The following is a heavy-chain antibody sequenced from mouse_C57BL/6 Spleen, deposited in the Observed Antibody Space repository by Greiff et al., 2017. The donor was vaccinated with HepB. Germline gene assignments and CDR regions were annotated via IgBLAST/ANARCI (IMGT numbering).Heavy chain of an antibody. CDR2: IRSKSNNYAT. V-gene: IGHV10-1*01. J-gene: IGHJ4*01. CDR1: GFSFNTYA. CDR3: VRHPYGNYVDAMDY. Sequence: EVQRVESGGGLVQPKGSLKLSCAASGFSFNTYAMNWVRQAPGKGLEWVARIRSKSNNYATYYADSVKDRFTISRDDSESMLYLQMNNLKTEDTAMYYCVRHPYGNYVDAMDYWGQGTSVTVSS. D-gene: IGHD2-1*01.